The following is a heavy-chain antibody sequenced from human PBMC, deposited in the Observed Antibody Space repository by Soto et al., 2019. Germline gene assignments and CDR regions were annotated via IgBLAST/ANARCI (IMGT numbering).Heavy chain of an antibody. CDR2: IYYSGST. V-gene: IGHV4-31*03. Sequence: LSLTCTVSGGSISSGGYYWSWIRQHPCKGLEWIGYIYYSGSTYYNPSLKSRVTISVDTSKNQFSLKLSSVTAADTAVYYCARVPRYDFWSGPLDYYGMDVWGQGTTVTVS. CDR3: ARVPRYDFWSGPLDYYGMDV. D-gene: IGHD3-3*01. CDR1: GGSISSGGYY. J-gene: IGHJ6*02.